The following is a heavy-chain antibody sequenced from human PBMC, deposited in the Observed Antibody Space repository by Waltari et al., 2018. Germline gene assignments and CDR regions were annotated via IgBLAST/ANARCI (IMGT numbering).Heavy chain of an antibody. D-gene: IGHD1-7*01. Sequence: NSFNWVRQAPGKGLEWVSSISSSSSYIYYADSVKGRFTISRDNANNSLYLQMHSLRAEDTAVYYCARDKLELPYYYYAMDVWGQGTTVTVSS. CDR1: NS. V-gene: IGHV3-21*01. CDR3: ARDKLELPYYYYAMDV. J-gene: IGHJ6*02. CDR2: ISSSSSYI.